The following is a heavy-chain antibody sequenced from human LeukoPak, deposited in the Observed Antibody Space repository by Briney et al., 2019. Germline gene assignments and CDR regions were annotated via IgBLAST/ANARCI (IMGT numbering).Heavy chain of an antibody. V-gene: IGHV3-21*04. Sequence: GGSLRLSCAASGLTGSHNYVSWVRQAAGKGLEWVSPISSSSSYIYYADSVKGRFTISRDNAKNSLYLQMNSLRAEDTAIYYCAKDYSTSWWFHYWGQGTLVTVSS. D-gene: IGHD6-13*01. J-gene: IGHJ4*02. CDR3: AKDYSTSWWFHY. CDR2: ISSSSSYI. CDR1: GLTGSHNY.